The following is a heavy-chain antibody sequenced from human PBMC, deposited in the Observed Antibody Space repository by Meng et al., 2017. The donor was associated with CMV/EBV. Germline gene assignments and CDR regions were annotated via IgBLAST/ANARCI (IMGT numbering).Heavy chain of an antibody. V-gene: IGHV3-23*03. CDR2: IYGGDST. CDR3: ASGAYDFWSGDYVGLDY. Sequence: GESLKISCAASGFSFSSYAMSWVRQAPGKGLEWVSVIYGGDSTYYADSVKGRFTIARDDSKNMLYLQMNSLRAEDTAVYYCASGAYDFWSGDYVGLDYWGQGTLVTVSS. D-gene: IGHD3-3*01. CDR1: GFSFSSYA. J-gene: IGHJ4*02.